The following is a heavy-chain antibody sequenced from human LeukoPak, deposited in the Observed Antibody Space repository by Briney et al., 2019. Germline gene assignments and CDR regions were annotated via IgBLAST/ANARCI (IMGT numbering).Heavy chain of an antibody. J-gene: IGHJ4*02. CDR2: IRSKAHSSST. CDR1: GFAFSASA. D-gene: IGHD3-10*01. CDR3: TTFEAASGTYYNLGY. Sequence: GGSLRLSCAASGFAFSASAMHWVRQASGKGLEWVGRIRSKAHSSSTAYAPSVKGRFAISRDDSKNTAYLQINSLKTEDTAVYYCTTFEAASGTYYNLGYCGQGTLVTVSS. V-gene: IGHV3-73*01.